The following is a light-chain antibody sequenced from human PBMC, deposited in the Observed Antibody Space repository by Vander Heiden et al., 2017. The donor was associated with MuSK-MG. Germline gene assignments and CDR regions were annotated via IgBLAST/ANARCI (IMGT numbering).Light chain of an antibody. J-gene: IGKJ2*01. CDR2: AAS. Sequence: DLHMTPSPSSLSASVGDRVTITCRASQSISSYLNWYQQKPGKAPKLLIYAASSLQSGVPSRFSGSGSGTDFTLTISSLQPEDFATYYCQQSYSTPMYTFGQGTKLEIK. V-gene: IGKV1-39*01. CDR3: QQSYSTPMYT. CDR1: QSISSY.